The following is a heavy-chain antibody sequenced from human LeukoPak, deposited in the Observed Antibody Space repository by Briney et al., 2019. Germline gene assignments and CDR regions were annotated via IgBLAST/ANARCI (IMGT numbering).Heavy chain of an antibody. V-gene: IGHV3-23*01. Sequence: GRSLRLSCAASGFTFTNYGVSWVRQDPGKGMEWVSAISGSCSYAYYADSEKGRFTISIDNSKNTLYLQMNSLRAEDTAVYYCARTDSAWYGGLDYWGQGTLVTVSS. D-gene: IGHD6-19*01. CDR1: GFTFTNYG. J-gene: IGHJ4*02. CDR3: ARTDSAWYGGLDY. CDR2: ISGSCSYA.